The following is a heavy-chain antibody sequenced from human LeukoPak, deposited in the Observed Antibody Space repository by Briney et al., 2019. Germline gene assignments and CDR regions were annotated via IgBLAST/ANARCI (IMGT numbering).Heavy chain of an antibody. Sequence: GGSLRLSCAASRFTFSSCAMTWVRQAPGKGLDWVSAISGSGGGTYYGDSVKGRFTISRDNSKNTVYLQMGSLRAEDTAVYYCARDLVGPYGMDVWGQGTTVTVSS. CDR3: ARDLVGPYGMDV. J-gene: IGHJ6*02. CDR2: ISGSGGGT. CDR1: RFTFSSCA. V-gene: IGHV3-23*01.